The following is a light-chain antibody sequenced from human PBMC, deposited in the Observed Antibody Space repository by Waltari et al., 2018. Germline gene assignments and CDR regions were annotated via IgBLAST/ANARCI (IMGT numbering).Light chain of an antibody. V-gene: IGLV1-44*01. J-gene: IGLJ2*01. Sequence: QSVLTQPPSASGTPGQRVTISCSGSSSNIGSNTVNWYQQLPGTAPKLLIYSNNQRPSGFPDRFSGSKSGTSASLAISGLQSEDEADYYCAAWDDSLNALFGGGTKLTVL. CDR1: SSNIGSNT. CDR3: AAWDDSLNAL. CDR2: SNN.